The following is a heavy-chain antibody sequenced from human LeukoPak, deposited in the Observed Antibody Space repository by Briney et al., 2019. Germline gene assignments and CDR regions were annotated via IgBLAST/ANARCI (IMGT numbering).Heavy chain of an antibody. V-gene: IGHV3-30*14. Sequence: GGSLRLYCAASGFTFSSYAMHWVRQAPGKGLEWVAVISYDGSNKYYADSVKGRFTISRDNSKNTLYLQMGSLRAEDMAVYYCARDRGTTVVNGFDYWGQGTLVTVSS. CDR3: ARDRGTTVVNGFDY. J-gene: IGHJ4*02. CDR2: ISYDGSNK. CDR1: GFTFSSYA. D-gene: IGHD4-23*01.